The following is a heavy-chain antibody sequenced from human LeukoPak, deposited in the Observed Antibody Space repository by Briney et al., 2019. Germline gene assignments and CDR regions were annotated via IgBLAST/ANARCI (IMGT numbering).Heavy chain of an antibody. CDR3: ARLGYCSGGSCYQYFDY. D-gene: IGHD2-15*01. CDR2: ISAYNGNT. V-gene: IGHV1-18*04. CDR1: GYTFTSYG. Sequence: GASVKVSCKASGYTFTSYGTSWVRQAPGQGLEWMGWISAYNGNTNYAQKLQGRVTMTTDTSTSTAYMELRSLRSDDTAVYYCARLGYCSGGSCYQYFDYWGQGTLVTVSS. J-gene: IGHJ4*02.